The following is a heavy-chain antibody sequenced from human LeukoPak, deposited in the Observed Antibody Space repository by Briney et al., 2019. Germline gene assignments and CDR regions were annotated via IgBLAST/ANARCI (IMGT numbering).Heavy chain of an antibody. CDR2: ISSGGSTI. Sequence: GGSLRLSCSASGFTFSSYSMNWVRQAPGKGLEWISYISSGGSTIYYGDSVTGRFTISRDNAKNSLYLQMNSLRVEDTAVYYCAREVVVVPDYYYYGLDVWGQGTTVTVSS. J-gene: IGHJ6*02. CDR3: AREVVVVPDYYYYGLDV. CDR1: GFTFSSYS. D-gene: IGHD2-2*01. V-gene: IGHV3-48*04.